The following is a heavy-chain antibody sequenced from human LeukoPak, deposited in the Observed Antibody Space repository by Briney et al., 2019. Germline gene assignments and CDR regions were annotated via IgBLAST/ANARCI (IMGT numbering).Heavy chain of an antibody. J-gene: IGHJ2*01. CDR3: AKNNDYGGSYWYFDL. D-gene: IGHD4-23*01. CDR1: GITFSNYG. Sequence: GGSLRLSCGASGITFSNYGMHWVRQAPGKGLEWVAFIRYDGNNKHYADSVKGRFTISRDSSKNTLYLQMSSLRDEDTAVYYCAKNNDYGGSYWYFDLWGRGTLVTVSS. V-gene: IGHV3-30*02. CDR2: IRYDGNNK.